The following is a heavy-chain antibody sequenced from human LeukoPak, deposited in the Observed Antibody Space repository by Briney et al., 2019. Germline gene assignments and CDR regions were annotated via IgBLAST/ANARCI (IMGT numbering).Heavy chain of an antibody. CDR3: ARDDDYGSGDDAFDI. CDR1: GFTFSDYY. D-gene: IGHD3-10*01. CDR2: ISSSGSTI. V-gene: IGHV3-11*01. Sequence: GGSLRLSCAASGFTFSDYYMSWIRQAPGKGLEWVSYISSSGSTIYYADSVKGRFTISRDNAKNSLYLQMNSLRAEDTAVYYCARDDDYGSGDDAFDIWGQGTMVTVSS. J-gene: IGHJ3*02.